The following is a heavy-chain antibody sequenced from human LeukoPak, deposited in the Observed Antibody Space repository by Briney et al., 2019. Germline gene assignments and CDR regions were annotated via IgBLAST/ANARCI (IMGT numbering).Heavy chain of an antibody. CDR2: IYSGVTT. CDR1: GLSFTSNY. CDR3: ARVFHRSIVAAGIPLLDY. V-gene: IGHV3-53*01. Sequence: GGSLRLSCAASGLSFTSNYMSWVRQAPGKGLEWVSVIYSGVTTFYADSVKGRFTISRDTSKNTLYLQMNSLRADGTAVYYCARVFHRSIVAAGIPLLDYWGQGTLVTVSS. J-gene: IGHJ4*02. D-gene: IGHD6-13*01.